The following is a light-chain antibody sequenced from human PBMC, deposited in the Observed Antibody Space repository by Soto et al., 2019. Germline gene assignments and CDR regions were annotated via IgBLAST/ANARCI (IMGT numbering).Light chain of an antibody. CDR2: SNN. CDR3: AAWDDSLNGYV. J-gene: IGLJ1*01. CDR1: SANIGSNT. V-gene: IGLV1-44*01. Sequence: QSVLTQPPSASGTPGPRVTISCSGSSANIGSNTVSWYQQLPGTAPKLLIDSNNQRPSGVPYRFSGSNSGTYASLAISGLQSEDEADYYCAAWDDSLNGYVFGTGTKLTVL.